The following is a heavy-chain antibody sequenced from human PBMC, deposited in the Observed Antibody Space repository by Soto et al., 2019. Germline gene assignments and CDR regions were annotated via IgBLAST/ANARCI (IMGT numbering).Heavy chain of an antibody. J-gene: IGHJ6*03. CDR3: ARDGDSVEGYYYYYMDV. CDR2: ISAYNGNT. Sequence: ASVKVSCKASGYTFTSYGISWVRQAPGQGLEWMGWISAYNGNTNYAQKLQGRVTMTTDTSTSTAYMELRSLRSDDTAVYYCARDGDSVEGYYYYYMDVWGKGTTVTVSS. V-gene: IGHV1-18*01. D-gene: IGHD4-17*01. CDR1: GYTFTSYG.